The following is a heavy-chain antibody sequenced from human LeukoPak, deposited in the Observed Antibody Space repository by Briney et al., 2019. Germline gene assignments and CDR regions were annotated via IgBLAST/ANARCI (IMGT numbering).Heavy chain of an antibody. CDR2: INPYSGGT. J-gene: IGHJ4*02. CDR3: ARKSASGYYSNFDY. D-gene: IGHD3-22*01. Sequence: GASVKVSCKASGYTFTDSDMHWVRQAPGQGLKWMGWINPYSGGTNYAQEFQGRVTMTRDTSISTAYMELSRLTSDDTAVYYCARKSASGYYSNFDYWGQGTLVTVSS. V-gene: IGHV1-2*02. CDR1: GYTFTDSD.